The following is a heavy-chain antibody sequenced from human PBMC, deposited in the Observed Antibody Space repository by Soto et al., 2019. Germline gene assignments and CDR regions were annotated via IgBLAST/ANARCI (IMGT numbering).Heavy chain of an antibody. CDR1: GASISSDGYY. CDR2: MYYSGST. D-gene: IGHD4-17*01. J-gene: IGHJ4*01. Sequence: QVQLQESGPGLVRPSQTLSLTCTVSGASISSDGYYWGWIRQHPGKGLEYIAYMYYSGSTYYNPSLKNRVTMSVDASKNQFSLKLSSVTAAATAVYYCASSRQTVTSRFDFWGHGAQVTVAS. V-gene: IGHV4-31*03. CDR3: ASSRQTVTSRFDF.